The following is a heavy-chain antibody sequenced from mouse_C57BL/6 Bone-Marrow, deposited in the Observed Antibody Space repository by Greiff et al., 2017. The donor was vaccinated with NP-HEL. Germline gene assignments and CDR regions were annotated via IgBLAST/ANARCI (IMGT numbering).Heavy chain of an antibody. J-gene: IGHJ4*01. D-gene: IGHD4-1*01. Sequence: EVKLMESGGGLVQPGGSMKLSCVASGFTFSNYWMNWVRQSPEKGLEWVAQIRLKSDNYATHYAESVKGRFTISRDDSKSSVYLQMNNLRAEDTGINYCITGTLYAMDYWGQGTSVTVSS. CDR3: ITGTLYAMDY. CDR2: IRLKSDNYAT. CDR1: GFTFSNYW. V-gene: IGHV6-3*01.